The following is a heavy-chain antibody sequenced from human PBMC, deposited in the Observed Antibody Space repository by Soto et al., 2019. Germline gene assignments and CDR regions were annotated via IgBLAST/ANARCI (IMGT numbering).Heavy chain of an antibody. CDR2: ISYDGKNK. V-gene: IGHV3-30*18. CDR1: EFTFSSYG. CDR3: AYDRAFCSEHQDALDI. Sequence: GWSLRLSCAASEFTFSSYGMHWVRQAPGKGLEWLSVISYDGKNKYYTDSVKGRFTISRDNSKNTLYLQMNTLRGEDPAVYYYAYDRAFCSEHQDALDIWGQGTLDTVSS. J-gene: IGHJ3*02. D-gene: IGHD3-3*01.